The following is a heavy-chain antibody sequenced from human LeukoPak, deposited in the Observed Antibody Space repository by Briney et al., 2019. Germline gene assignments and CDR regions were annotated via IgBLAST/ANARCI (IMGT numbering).Heavy chain of an antibody. J-gene: IGHJ4*02. CDR2: ISDTGRDI. V-gene: IGHV3-21*04. CDR1: GFAFESFT. Sequence: GSLRLSCAGSGFAFESFTMTWVRQAPGKGLEWVSLISDTGRDINYADSVRGRFTISRDNTKNPLFLQMDSLRVEDTAIYYCAKGLFSAYDKYLDSWGQGTLVTVSS. D-gene: IGHD5-12*01. CDR3: AKGLFSAYDKYLDS.